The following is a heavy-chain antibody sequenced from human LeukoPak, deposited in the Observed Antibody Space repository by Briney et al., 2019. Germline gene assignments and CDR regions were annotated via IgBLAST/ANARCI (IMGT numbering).Heavy chain of an antibody. CDR3: ASAQMTTVTTYAFDI. CDR2: INHSGST. CDR1: GGSFSGYY. D-gene: IGHD4-17*01. V-gene: IGHV4-34*01. J-gene: IGHJ3*02. Sequence: SETLSLTCAVYGGSFSGYYWSWIRQPPGKGLEWIGEINHSGSTSYNPSLKSRVTISLDTSKNQFSLKLSSVTAADTAVYYCASAQMTTVTTYAFDIWGQGTMVTVSS.